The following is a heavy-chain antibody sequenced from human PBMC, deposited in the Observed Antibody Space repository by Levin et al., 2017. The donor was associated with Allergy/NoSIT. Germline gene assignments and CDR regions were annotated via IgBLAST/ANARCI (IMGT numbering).Heavy chain of an antibody. Sequence: PSETLSLTCAVYGGSFSGNYWTWIRQPPGKGLEWIGEISQSGSTNYNPSLKTRVTTSLDTPKNQFSLRLTSVTAPATAVYYCANINVRGVLIFRGMAVWGQGTTVTVSS. J-gene: IGHJ6*02. CDR2: ISQSGST. CDR3: ANINVRGVLIFRGMAV. D-gene: IGHD3-10*02. V-gene: IGHV4-34*01. CDR1: GGSFSGNY.